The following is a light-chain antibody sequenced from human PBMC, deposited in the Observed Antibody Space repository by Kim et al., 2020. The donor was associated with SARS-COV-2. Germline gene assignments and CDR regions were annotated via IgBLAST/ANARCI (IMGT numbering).Light chain of an antibody. CDR3: LAWDSSPGVV. CDR1: KLGNQY. J-gene: IGLJ2*01. Sequence: VSPGQTVSITCSGYKLGNQYLSWHQQWPGQSPVLLIYRDTKRPSGIPVRFSGSNSGNTASLTVSGTQAMDETDYFCLAWDSSPGVVFGGGTQLTVL. CDR2: RDT. V-gene: IGLV3-1*01.